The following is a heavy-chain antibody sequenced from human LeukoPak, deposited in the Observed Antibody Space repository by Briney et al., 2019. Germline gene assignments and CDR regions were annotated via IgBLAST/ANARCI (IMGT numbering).Heavy chain of an antibody. CDR2: IYAGEGA. Sequence: SETLSLTCTVSGDSISNYFWSWIRQPAGKGLEWIGRIYAGEGAKYNPSLETRVTVSVDTSTNQLSLKLSSVTAADTAVYYCAREGYSYGYYFDYWAREPWSPSPQ. D-gene: IGHD5-18*01. J-gene: IGHJ4*02. V-gene: IGHV4-4*07. CDR3: AREGYSYGYYFDY. CDR1: GDSISNYF.